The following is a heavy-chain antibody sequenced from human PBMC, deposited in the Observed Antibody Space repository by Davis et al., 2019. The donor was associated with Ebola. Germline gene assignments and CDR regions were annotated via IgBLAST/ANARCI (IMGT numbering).Heavy chain of an antibody. J-gene: IGHJ4*02. V-gene: IGHV1-46*01. Sequence: ASVKVSCKASGYTLVSYYAHWVRQAPGQGLEWMGIINPSGGTTTYARKFQGRVTMTRDTSTNTLYMELSSLTSGDTAVYYCVRDLRGWGDFDYWGQGTLVTVSS. CDR1: GYTLVSYY. CDR2: INPSGGTT. CDR3: VRDLRGWGDFDY. D-gene: IGHD3-10*01.